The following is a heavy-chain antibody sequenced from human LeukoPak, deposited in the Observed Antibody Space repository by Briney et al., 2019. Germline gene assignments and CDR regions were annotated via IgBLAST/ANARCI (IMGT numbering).Heavy chain of an antibody. D-gene: IGHD2-2*01. CDR1: GYSVRSGYY. CDR2: MHHSGST. Sequence: PSETLSLTCTVSGYSVRSGYYWGWIRQPPGKGLEWIGNMHHSGSTYYNPSLKSRVTISVDTSKNQFSLKLSSVTAADTAVYYCARVGHPADLHYYYMDAWGPGTTVTVSS. J-gene: IGHJ6*03. V-gene: IGHV4-38-2*02. CDR3: ARVGHPADLHYYYMDA.